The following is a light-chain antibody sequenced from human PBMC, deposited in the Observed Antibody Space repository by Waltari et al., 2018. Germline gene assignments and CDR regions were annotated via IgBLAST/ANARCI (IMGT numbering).Light chain of an antibody. CDR1: SGHSSNV. Sequence: QLVVTQSPSASAPLGASVKLTCTLSSGHSSNVIAWLQQRPEKGPRYLMKVNSDGSHSKGDGIPDRFSGSSSGAERYLTISSLQSDDEADYYWETGGHGTWVFGGGTKLTVL. J-gene: IGLJ3*02. CDR3: ETGGHGTWV. V-gene: IGLV4-69*01. CDR2: VNSDGSH.